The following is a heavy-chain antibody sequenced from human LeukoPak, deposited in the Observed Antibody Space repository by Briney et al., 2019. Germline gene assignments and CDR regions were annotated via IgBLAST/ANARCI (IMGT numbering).Heavy chain of an antibody. CDR1: GFTFDDYG. Sequence: GGSLRLSCAASGFTFDDYGMSWVRQAPGKGLEWVSGINWNGGSTGYADSVKGRFTTSRDNAKNSLYLQMNSLRAEDTALYHCARDQRGFLNARWFDPWGQGTLVTVSS. D-gene: IGHD3-3*01. J-gene: IGHJ5*02. CDR2: INWNGGST. V-gene: IGHV3-20*01. CDR3: ARDQRGFLNARWFDP.